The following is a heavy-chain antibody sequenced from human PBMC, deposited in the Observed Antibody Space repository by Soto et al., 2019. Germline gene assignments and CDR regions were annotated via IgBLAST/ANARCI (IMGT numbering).Heavy chain of an antibody. CDR3: ARGHYDILTGYLYYFDY. V-gene: IGHV3-30-3*01. CDR1: GFTFSSYA. J-gene: IGHJ4*02. CDR2: ISYDGSNK. D-gene: IGHD3-9*01. Sequence: GGSLRLSCAASGFTFSSYAMHWVRQAPGKGLEWVAVISYDGSNKYYADSVKGRFTISRDNSKNTLYLQMNSLRAEDTAVYYCARGHYDILTGYLYYFDYWGQGTLVTSPQ.